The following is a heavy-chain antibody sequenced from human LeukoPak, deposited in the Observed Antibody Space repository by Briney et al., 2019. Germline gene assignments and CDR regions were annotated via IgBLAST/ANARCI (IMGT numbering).Heavy chain of an antibody. V-gene: IGHV1-18*01. CDR3: ARNYGDNPEYFQH. CDR1: GYTFTSYG. J-gene: IGHJ1*01. D-gene: IGHD4-17*01. CDR2: ISAYNGNS. Sequence: GASVNVSCKASGYTFTSYGISWVRQAPGDGLEWMGWISAYNGNSNYAQKLQGRVTMTTETSTSTPYIELRSLRSDATAVYYCARNYGDNPEYFQHWGQGTLVTVSS.